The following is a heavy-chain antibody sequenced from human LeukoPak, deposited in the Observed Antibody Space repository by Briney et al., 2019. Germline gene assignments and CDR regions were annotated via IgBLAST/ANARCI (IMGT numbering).Heavy chain of an antibody. CDR2: IYSGGST. D-gene: IGHD6-13*01. J-gene: IGHJ4*02. Sequence: PGGSLRLSCAASEFSVGSNYMTWVRQAPGKGLEWVSLIYSGGSTYYADSVKGRFTISRDNAKNSLYLQMNSLRAEDTAVYYCARGGSSWYKKLDYWGQGTLVTVSS. CDR1: EFSVGSNY. V-gene: IGHV3-66*01. CDR3: ARGGSSWYKKLDY.